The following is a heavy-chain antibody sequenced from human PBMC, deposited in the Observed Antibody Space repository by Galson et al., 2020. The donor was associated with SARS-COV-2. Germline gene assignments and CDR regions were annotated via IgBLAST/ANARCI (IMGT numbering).Heavy chain of an antibody. CDR3: ATERGAVAGGRRVSFYYCYGMDV. Sequence: GGSLRLSCAASKLTFSNAWMSWVRQAPGKGLEWVGRLKSKTDGGTTDYAAPVKGRFTISRDDSKNTLFLQMNSLTTEDTAVYYCATERGAVAGGRRVSFYYCYGMDVWGQGTTVTVSS. J-gene: IGHJ6*02. CDR2: LKSKTDGGTT. CDR1: KLTFSNAW. V-gene: IGHV3-15*01. D-gene: IGHD6-19*01.